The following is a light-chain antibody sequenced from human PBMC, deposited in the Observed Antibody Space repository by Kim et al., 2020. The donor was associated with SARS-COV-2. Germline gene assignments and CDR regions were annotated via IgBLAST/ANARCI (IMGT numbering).Light chain of an antibody. CDR1: ALPKQY. Sequence: SPRQTARITCSGDALPKQYAYWYQQKPGQAPVLVIYKDSERPSGIPERFSGSSSGTTVTLTISGVQAEDEADYYCQSADSSGTYGVFGGGTQLTVL. CDR2: KDS. J-gene: IGLJ2*01. CDR3: QSADSSGTYGV. V-gene: IGLV3-25*03.